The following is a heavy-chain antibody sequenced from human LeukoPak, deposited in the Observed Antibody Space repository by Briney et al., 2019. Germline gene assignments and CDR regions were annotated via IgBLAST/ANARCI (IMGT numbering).Heavy chain of an antibody. CDR1: GGTFSSYA. J-gene: IGHJ4*02. CDR2: IIPIFGTA. V-gene: IGHV1-69*13. Sequence: SVTVSCTASGGTFSSYAISWVRQAPGQGLEWMGGIIPIFGTANYAQKFQGRVTITADESTSTAYMELSSLRSEDTAVYYCARARVPGRSGWSPFDYWGQGTLVTVSS. D-gene: IGHD6-19*01. CDR3: ARARVPGRSGWSPFDY.